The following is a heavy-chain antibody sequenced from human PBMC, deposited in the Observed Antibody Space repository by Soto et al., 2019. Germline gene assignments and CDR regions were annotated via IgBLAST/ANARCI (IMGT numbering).Heavy chain of an antibody. CDR3: ARHELGGSYSYYYGMDV. Sequence: GESLKISCKGSGYSFTSYWISWVRQMPGKGLEWMGRIDPSDSYTNYSPSFQGHVTISADKSISTAYLQWSSLKASDTAMYYCARHELGGSYSYYYGMDVWGQGTTVTVSS. CDR2: IDPSDSYT. J-gene: IGHJ6*02. D-gene: IGHD1-26*01. V-gene: IGHV5-10-1*01. CDR1: GYSFTSYW.